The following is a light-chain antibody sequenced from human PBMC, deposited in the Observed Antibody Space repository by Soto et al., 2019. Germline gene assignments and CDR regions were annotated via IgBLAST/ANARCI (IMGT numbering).Light chain of an antibody. Sequence: DIQMTQSPSSLSASVGVRFTITCQASQDISNYLNWYQQKPGKAPKLLIYDASNLETGVPSRFSGSGSGTDFTFTISSLQPEDIATYYCQQYDNLHLTFGGGTKVEIK. J-gene: IGKJ4*01. CDR3: QQYDNLHLT. V-gene: IGKV1-33*01. CDR2: DAS. CDR1: QDISNY.